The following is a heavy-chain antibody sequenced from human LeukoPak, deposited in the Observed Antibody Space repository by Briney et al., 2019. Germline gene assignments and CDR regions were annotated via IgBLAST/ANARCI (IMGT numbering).Heavy chain of an antibody. CDR3: ARGWEPYSSSLDY. J-gene: IGHJ4*02. D-gene: IGHD6-13*01. CDR2: TYYRSKWYN. Sequence: SQTLSLTCAISGDSVSSNSAAWNWIRQSPSRGLEWLGRTYYRSKWYNDYAVSVKSRITINPDTFKNQFSLRLNSVTPEDMAVYYCARGWEPYSSSLDYWGQGTLVTVSS. CDR1: GDSVSSNSAA. V-gene: IGHV6-1*01.